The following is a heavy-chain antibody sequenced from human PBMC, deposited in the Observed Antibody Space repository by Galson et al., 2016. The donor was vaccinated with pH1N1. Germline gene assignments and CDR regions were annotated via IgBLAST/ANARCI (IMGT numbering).Heavy chain of an antibody. Sequence: QSGAEVKKPGESLKISCKASGYRFTSYWIAWVRQVPGKGLEWVGVVNPGGSTIRYGPPFQGQVTISRDKSINTAYLQWISLKASDTATYYCARQYDFGDYRGNAFDIWGQGTMVIVSS. CDR1: GYRFTSYW. CDR3: ARQYDFGDYRGNAFDI. CDR2: VNPGGSTI. J-gene: IGHJ3*02. D-gene: IGHD4-17*01. V-gene: IGHV5-51*03.